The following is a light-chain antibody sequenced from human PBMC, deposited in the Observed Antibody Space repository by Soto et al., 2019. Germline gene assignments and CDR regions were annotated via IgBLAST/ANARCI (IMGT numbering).Light chain of an antibody. V-gene: IGKV1-5*03. Sequence: DIQMTQSPSTLSASVGDRVTITCRASQSLSSWLAWYQQKPGKAPKLLIYKASSLESGVPSRFSGSGSGTEFTLTIISLQPDDFATYYCLQYHSYPWAFGQGTKVEIK. CDR3: LQYHSYPWA. CDR2: KAS. CDR1: QSLSSW. J-gene: IGKJ1*01.